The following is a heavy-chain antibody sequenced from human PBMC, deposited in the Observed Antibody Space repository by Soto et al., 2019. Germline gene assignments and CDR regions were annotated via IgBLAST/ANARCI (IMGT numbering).Heavy chain of an antibody. D-gene: IGHD5-12*01. Sequence: PSETLSLTCTVSGGSINSAAYYWTWIRQHPGKGLEWIGYNFNTGSTYYNPSLKSRVTISLDTSKNQFSLKLSSVTAADTAVYYCASSSNPRHGYSGYVDYWGQGILVTVSS. CDR2: NFNTGST. V-gene: IGHV4-31*03. J-gene: IGHJ4*02. CDR3: ASSSNPRHGYSGYVDY. CDR1: GGSINSAAYY.